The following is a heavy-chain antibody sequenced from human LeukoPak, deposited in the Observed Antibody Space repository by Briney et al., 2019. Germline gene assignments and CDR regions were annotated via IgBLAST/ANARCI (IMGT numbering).Heavy chain of an antibody. CDR1: GGSISSGGYY. CDR2: IYYSGST. J-gene: IGHJ6*02. D-gene: IGHD2-2*01. Sequence: SETLSLTCTVSGGSISSGGYYWSWIRQHPGKGLEWIGYIYYSGSTYYNPSLKSRVTISVDTSKNQFSLKLSSVTAADTAVYYCARDCSSTSCTYGMDVRGQGTTVTVSS. CDR3: ARDCSSTSCTYGMDV. V-gene: IGHV4-31*03.